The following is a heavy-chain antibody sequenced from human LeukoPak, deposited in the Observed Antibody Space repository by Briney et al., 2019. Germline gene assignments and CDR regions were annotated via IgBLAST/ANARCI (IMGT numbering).Heavy chain of an antibody. Sequence: GGSLRLSCLGSGFTFSTHGMNWVRQAPGKGLEWVSGIGGSSIGHSTHYADSVKGRFTVSRDNSKNTLYVQMKSLRAEDTAVYYCAKDFVVVPGNVNYFDYWGQGTLVTVSS. V-gene: IGHV3-23*01. CDR1: GFTFSTHG. D-gene: IGHD2-21*02. CDR3: AKDFVVVPGNVNYFDY. CDR2: IGGSSIGHST. J-gene: IGHJ4*02.